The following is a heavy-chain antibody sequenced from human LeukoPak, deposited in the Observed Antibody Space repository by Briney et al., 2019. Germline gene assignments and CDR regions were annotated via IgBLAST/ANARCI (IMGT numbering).Heavy chain of an antibody. Sequence: PGRSLRLSCAASGFTFSSYGMHWVRQAPGKGLEWVAVISYDGSNKYYADSVKGRFTISRDNSKNTLYLQMNSLRAEDTAVYYCANNGLPIAVAGIDYWGQGTLVTVSS. J-gene: IGHJ4*02. CDR3: ANNGLPIAVAGIDY. D-gene: IGHD6-19*01. CDR2: ISYDGSNK. V-gene: IGHV3-30*18. CDR1: GFTFSSYG.